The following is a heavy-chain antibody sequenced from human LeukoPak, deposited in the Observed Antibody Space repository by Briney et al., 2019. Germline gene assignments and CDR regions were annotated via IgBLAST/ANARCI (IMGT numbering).Heavy chain of an antibody. CDR1: GGSMNSNRYY. V-gene: IGHV4-39*01. CDR3: ARQGARDGYVVGFFDY. Sequence: SETLSLTCTVSGGSMNSNRYYWAWLRQPPGKGLEWSGSVSYTGSTHYNPSLKSRVTVAVAVDTSKKQFSLRLNSVAAADTAVYYCARQGARDGYVVGFFDYWGQGTLVIVSS. CDR2: VSYTGST. J-gene: IGHJ4*02. D-gene: IGHD5-24*01.